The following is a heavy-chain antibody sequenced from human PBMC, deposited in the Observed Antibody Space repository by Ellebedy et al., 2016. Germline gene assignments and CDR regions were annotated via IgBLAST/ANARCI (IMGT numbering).Heavy chain of an antibody. V-gene: IGHV4-59*12. CDR2: IYYSGST. CDR3: ARDRRGLRLGELPI. CDR1: GVSISNYY. Sequence: SETLSLTCTVSGVSISNYYWSWIRQPPGKGLEWIGYIYYSGSTYYNPSLKSRVTISVDTSKNQFSLKLSSVTAADTAVYYCARDRRGLRLGELPIWGQGTMVTVAS. D-gene: IGHD3-16*01. J-gene: IGHJ3*02.